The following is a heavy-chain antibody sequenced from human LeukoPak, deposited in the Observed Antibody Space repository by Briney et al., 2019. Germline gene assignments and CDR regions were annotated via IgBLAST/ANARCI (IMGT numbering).Heavy chain of an antibody. CDR1: GGSISSGSYY. D-gene: IGHD5-18*01. Sequence: SETLSLTCTVSGGSISSGSYYWSWIRQPAGKGLEWIGRIYTSGSTNYNPSLKSRVTISVDTSKNQFSLKLSSVTAADTAVYYCARRKGENLYSYGSSDDAFDIWGQGTMVTVSS. CDR3: ARRKGENLYSYGSSDDAFDI. J-gene: IGHJ3*02. V-gene: IGHV4-61*02. CDR2: IYTSGST.